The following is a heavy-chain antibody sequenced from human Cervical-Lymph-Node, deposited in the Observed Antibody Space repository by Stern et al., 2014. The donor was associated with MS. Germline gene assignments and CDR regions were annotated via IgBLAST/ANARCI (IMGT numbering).Heavy chain of an antibody. CDR3: ARHPHRRKWDDPNYGMDV. CDR2: IYPDDSDI. J-gene: IGHJ6*02. V-gene: IGHV5-51*01. CDR1: GYTFTNNW. Sequence: EVHLVESGAEVKKPGESLKISCKGSGYTFTNNWIAWVRQMPGKGLEWMGIIYPDDSDIRNSPSLQGPAPIPADKSTSTASLQWSSLKAADSAVYYCARHPHRRKWDDPNYGMDVWGQGTTVTVSS. D-gene: IGHD1-1*01.